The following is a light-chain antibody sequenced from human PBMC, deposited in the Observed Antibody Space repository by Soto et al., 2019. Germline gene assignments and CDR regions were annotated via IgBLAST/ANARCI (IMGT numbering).Light chain of an antibody. V-gene: IGKV3-15*01. CDR3: QQNNKWPPVT. J-gene: IGKJ4*01. Sequence: EVEMTQSPATVSVSPGEGVTLSCRASQTISNDLAWYQQKPGQAPRLLIYGASTRATGVPARFSGGGSGTEFTLTISSLQSEDFAFYYCQQNNKWPPVTFGGGTKV. CDR2: GAS. CDR1: QTISND.